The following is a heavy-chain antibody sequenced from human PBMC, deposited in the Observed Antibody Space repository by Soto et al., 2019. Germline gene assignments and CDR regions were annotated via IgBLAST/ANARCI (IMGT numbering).Heavy chain of an antibody. D-gene: IGHD1-7*01. CDR1: GGTFSSYA. CDR3: ASGDITGTTGGWFDP. CDR2: IIPIFGTA. J-gene: IGHJ5*02. V-gene: IGHV1-69*01. Sequence: QVQLVQSGAEVKKPGSSVKVSCKASGGTFSSYAISWVRQAPGQGLEWMGGIIPIFGTANYAQKFQGRVTITADESTSKAYLELSSLGSEDTAVYCCASGDITGTTGGWFDPWGQGTLVTVSS.